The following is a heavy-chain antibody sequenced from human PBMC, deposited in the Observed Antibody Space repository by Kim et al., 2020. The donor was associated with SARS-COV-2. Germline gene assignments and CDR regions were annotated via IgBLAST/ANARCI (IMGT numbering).Heavy chain of an antibody. J-gene: IGHJ4*02. CDR1: GGSFSGYY. D-gene: IGHD3-22*01. CDR3: ARRRSYYDSSGYGRLDY. V-gene: IGHV4-34*01. CDR2: INHSGST. Sequence: SETLSLTCAVYGGSFSGYYWSWIRQPPGKGLEWIGEINHSGSTNYNPSLKSRVTISVDTSKNQFSLKLSSVTAADTAVYYCARRRSYYDSSGYGRLDYWGQGTLVTVSS.